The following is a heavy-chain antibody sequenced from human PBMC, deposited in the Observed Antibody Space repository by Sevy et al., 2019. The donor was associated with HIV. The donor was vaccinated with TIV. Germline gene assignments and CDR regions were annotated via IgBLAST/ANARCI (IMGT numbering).Heavy chain of an antibody. D-gene: IGHD3-22*01. CDR2: ISYDGSNK. V-gene: IGHV3-30-3*01. CDR3: ARALRYYYYSSGYYYDAFDI. J-gene: IGHJ3*02. CDR1: GFTFSSYA. Sequence: GESLKISCAASGFTFSSYAMHWVRQAPGKGLEWVAVISYDGSNKYYADSVKGRFTISRDNSKNTLYLQMNSLRADDTAVYYSARALRYYYYSSGYYYDAFDIWGQGTMVTISS.